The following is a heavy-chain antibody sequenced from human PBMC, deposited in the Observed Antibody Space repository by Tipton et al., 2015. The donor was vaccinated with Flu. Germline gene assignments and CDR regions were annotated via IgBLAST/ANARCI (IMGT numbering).Heavy chain of an antibody. CDR1: GGSISSGSSY. CDR3: ARDVRGCTNGVCYPQ. J-gene: IGHJ3*01. V-gene: IGHV4-61*02. Sequence: TLSLTCTVSGGSISSGSSYWSWIRQPAGKGLEWIGRIYTSGSTNYNPSLKSRVTISVDTSKNQFSLKLSSVTAADTAVYYCARDVRGCTNGVCYPQWGQGTMVTVSS. CDR2: IYTSGST. D-gene: IGHD2-8*01.